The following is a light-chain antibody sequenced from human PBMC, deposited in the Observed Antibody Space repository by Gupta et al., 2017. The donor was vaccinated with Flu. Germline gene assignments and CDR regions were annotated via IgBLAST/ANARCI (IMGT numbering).Light chain of an antibody. CDR1: QSISSY. V-gene: IGKV1-39*01. Sequence: DTQMTEVPSSLSASVGDRVTITCRASQSISSYINWYQQKPGKAPKLLIYAASRLQRGVPSRFSGSGSGTXFTLTIXSRQLEDFPHYNSEHRDSTPPTFGXGTKVEIK. CDR2: AAS. J-gene: IGKJ1*01. CDR3: EHRDSTPPT.